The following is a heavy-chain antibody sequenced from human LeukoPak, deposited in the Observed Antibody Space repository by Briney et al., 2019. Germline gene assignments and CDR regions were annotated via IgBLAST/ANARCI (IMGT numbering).Heavy chain of an antibody. V-gene: IGHV3-9*01. CDR3: AKDIRVTIFGIDY. D-gene: IGHD3-3*01. CDR2: ISWNSGSI. CDR1: GFTFDDYA. Sequence: GGSLRLSCAASGFTFDDYAMHWVRQAPGKGLEWVSGISWNSGSIGYADSVKGRFTISRDNAKNSLYLQMNSLRAEDTTLYYCAKDIRVTIFGIDYWGQGTLVTVSS. J-gene: IGHJ4*02.